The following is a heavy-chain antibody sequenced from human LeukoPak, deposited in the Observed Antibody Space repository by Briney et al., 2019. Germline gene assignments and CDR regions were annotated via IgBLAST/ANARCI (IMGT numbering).Heavy chain of an antibody. CDR3: ARESYYYDSSGSNGFDY. CDR1: GGSFSGYY. Sequence: SETLSLTCAVYGGSFSGYYWSWIRQPPGKGLELIGEINHSGSTNYNPSLKSRVTISVDTSKNQFSLKLSSVTAADTAVYYCARESYYYDSSGSNGFDYWGQGTLVTVSS. V-gene: IGHV4-34*01. CDR2: INHSGST. J-gene: IGHJ4*02. D-gene: IGHD3-22*01.